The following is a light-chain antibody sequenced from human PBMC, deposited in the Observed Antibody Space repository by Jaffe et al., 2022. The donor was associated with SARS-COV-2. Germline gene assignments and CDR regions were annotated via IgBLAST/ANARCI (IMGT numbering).Light chain of an antibody. CDR3: NSYTSSSALRWV. CDR1: SSDVGGYNY. Sequence: QSALTQPASVSGSPGQSITISCTGTSSDVGGYNYVSWYQQHPGKAPKLMIHHVSDRASGISNRFSGSKSGNTASLTISGLQAEDEAVYYCNSYTSSSALRWVFGGGTKLTVL. V-gene: IGLV2-14*03. J-gene: IGLJ3*02. CDR2: HVS.